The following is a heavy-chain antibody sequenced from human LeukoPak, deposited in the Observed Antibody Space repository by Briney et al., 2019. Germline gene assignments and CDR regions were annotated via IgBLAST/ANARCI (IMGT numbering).Heavy chain of an antibody. Sequence: PGGSLRLSCAASGFTFSGPAIHWVRQASGKGLEWVGRIRSKANNYATAYAASVKGRFTISRDDSKNTAYLQMNSLKSEDTAVYYCTRPLAGEGDNWFDPWGQGTLVTVSS. CDR3: TRPLAGEGDNWFDP. CDR1: GFTFSGPA. J-gene: IGHJ5*02. V-gene: IGHV3-73*01. CDR2: IRSKANNYAT. D-gene: IGHD7-27*01.